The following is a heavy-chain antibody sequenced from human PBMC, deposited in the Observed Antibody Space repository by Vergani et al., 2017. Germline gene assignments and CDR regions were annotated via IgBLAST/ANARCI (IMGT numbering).Heavy chain of an antibody. J-gene: IGHJ4*02. CDR1: GVSMRSSNW. D-gene: IGHD2-15*01. Sequence: QVQLQESGPGLVKPLETLSLTCTVTGVSMRSSNWWTWVRQSPGKGLEWLGDIFHSGATNYNPSLKSRLSISVDTSTNQFSLNLTSVTAADTAVYFCARGSCLGGSCYKPLFDYWGQGILVTVSS. V-gene: IGHV4-4*01. CDR3: ARGSCLGGSCYKPLFDY. CDR2: IFHSGAT.